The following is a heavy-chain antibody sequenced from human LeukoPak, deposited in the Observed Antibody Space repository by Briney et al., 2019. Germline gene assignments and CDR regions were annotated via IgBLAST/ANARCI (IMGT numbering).Heavy chain of an antibody. D-gene: IGHD3-10*01. J-gene: IGHJ4*02. Sequence: SQTLSLTCTVSGGSISSGDYYWSWIRQPPGKGLEWIGYIYYSWSTYYNPSLKSRVTISVDTSKNQFSLKLSSVTAADTAVYYCARSTEFGELFFDYWGQGTLVTVSS. V-gene: IGHV4-30-4*01. CDR2: IYYSWST. CDR1: GGSISSGDYY. CDR3: ARSTEFGELFFDY.